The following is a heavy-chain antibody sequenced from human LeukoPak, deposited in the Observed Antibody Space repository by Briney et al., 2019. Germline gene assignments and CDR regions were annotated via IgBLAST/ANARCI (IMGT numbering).Heavy chain of an antibody. Sequence: GGSLRLSCAASGFTFSSYAMHWVRQAPGKGLEWVAVISYDGSNKYYADSVKGRFTISRDNSKNTLYLQMNSLRAEDTAVYYCARDTGVRTRYCSSTSCHELDVWGKGTTATVSS. CDR2: ISYDGSNK. D-gene: IGHD2-2*01. CDR1: GFTFSSYA. CDR3: ARDTGVRTRYCSSTSCHELDV. J-gene: IGHJ6*04. V-gene: IGHV3-30-3*01.